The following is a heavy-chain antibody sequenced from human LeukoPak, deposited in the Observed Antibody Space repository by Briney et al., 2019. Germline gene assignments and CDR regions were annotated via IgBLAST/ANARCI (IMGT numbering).Heavy chain of an antibody. CDR3: AIRIIFGSGYFDY. Sequence: GGSLRLSCAVSGFTFSSYAMSWVRQAPGKGLEWVSAISGSGGSTYYADSVKGRFTISRDNSKNTLYLQMSSLRAEDTAVYYCAIRIIFGSGYFDYWGQGTLVTVSS. J-gene: IGHJ4*02. D-gene: IGHD3-3*01. CDR1: GFTFSSYA. CDR2: ISGSGGST. V-gene: IGHV3-23*01.